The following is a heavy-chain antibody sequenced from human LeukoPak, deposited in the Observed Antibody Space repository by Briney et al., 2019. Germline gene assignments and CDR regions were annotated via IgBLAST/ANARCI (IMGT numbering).Heavy chain of an antibody. CDR3: ASPWKYSSSSFFYY. D-gene: IGHD6-6*01. Sequence: SETLSLTCAVYGGSFSGYYWSWIRQPPGKVLEWIGEINHSGSTNYNPSLKSRVTISVDTSKNQFSLKLSSVTAADTAVYYCASPWKYSSSSFFYYWGQGTLVTVSS. CDR1: GGSFSGYY. CDR2: INHSGST. J-gene: IGHJ4*02. V-gene: IGHV4-34*01.